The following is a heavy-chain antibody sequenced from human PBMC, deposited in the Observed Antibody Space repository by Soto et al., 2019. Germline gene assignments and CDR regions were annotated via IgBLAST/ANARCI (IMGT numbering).Heavy chain of an antibody. V-gene: IGHV3-21*01. J-gene: IGHJ4*02. Sequence: EVQLVESGGGLVKPGTSLRLSCAASGFTFSSFSMNWVRQAPGKGLEWVSSISSTSYYIYYADSIKGRFTISRDNAKNSLYLQMNSLRGEDTAVYYCARSPLDSGDYGYYFDYWGQGTLVTVSS. CDR1: GFTFSSFS. CDR2: ISSTSYYI. D-gene: IGHD4-17*01. CDR3: ARSPLDSGDYGYYFDY.